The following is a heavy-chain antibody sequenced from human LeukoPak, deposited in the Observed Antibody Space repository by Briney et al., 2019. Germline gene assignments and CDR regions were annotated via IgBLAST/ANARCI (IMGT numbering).Heavy chain of an antibody. Sequence: SETLSLTCTVSGGSISSYYWSWIRQPPGKGLEWIGYIYYSGSTNYNPSLKSRVTISVDTSKNQFSLKLRSVTAADTAVYYCAAQKGYYDSSGYYLGHFDYWGQGTLVTVSS. CDR1: GGSISSYY. J-gene: IGHJ4*02. CDR3: AAQKGYYDSSGYYLGHFDY. CDR2: IYYSGST. V-gene: IGHV4-59*01. D-gene: IGHD3-22*01.